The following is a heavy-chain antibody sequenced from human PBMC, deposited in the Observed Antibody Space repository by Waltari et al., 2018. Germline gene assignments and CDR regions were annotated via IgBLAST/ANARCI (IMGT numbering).Heavy chain of an antibody. Sequence: QVQLQESGPGLVKPSETLSLTCPVSGGSISRSSYYWGWIRQPPGKGLEWIGSIYYSGSTYYNPSLKSRVTISVDTSKNQFSLKLSSVTAADTAVYYCARRWVAAAGRDAFDIWGQGTMVTVSS. CDR1: GGSISRSSYY. CDR3: ARRWVAAAGRDAFDI. CDR2: IYYSGST. J-gene: IGHJ3*02. V-gene: IGHV4-39*01. D-gene: IGHD2-15*01.